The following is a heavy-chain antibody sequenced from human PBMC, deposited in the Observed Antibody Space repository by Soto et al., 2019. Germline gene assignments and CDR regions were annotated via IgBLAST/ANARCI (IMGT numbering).Heavy chain of an antibody. Sequence: GGSLRLSCAASGFTFSSYAMSWVRQAPGKGLEWVSAISGSGGSTYYADSVKGRFTISRDNSKDTLYLQMNSLRAEDTAVYYCAKIPPNTPSRIAAARVLGYWGQGTLVTVSS. D-gene: IGHD6-13*01. V-gene: IGHV3-23*01. CDR2: ISGSGGST. J-gene: IGHJ4*02. CDR3: AKIPPNTPSRIAAARVLGY. CDR1: GFTFSSYA.